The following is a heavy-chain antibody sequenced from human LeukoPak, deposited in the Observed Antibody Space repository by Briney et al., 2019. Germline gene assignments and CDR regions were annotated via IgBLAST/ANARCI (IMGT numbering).Heavy chain of an antibody. Sequence: PGGSLRLSCVGSGFTFDTYEMNWVRQAPGKGLEWLSFISRGGFEIHYAASVEGRFTISRDDAKNTLYLQMTSLRDEDTAVYYCAKGGSQGDCSFGTCYGDYGGQGTLVTVSA. CDR2: ISRGGFEI. V-gene: IGHV3-48*03. CDR1: GFTFDTYE. J-gene: IGHJ4*02. D-gene: IGHD2-15*01. CDR3: AKGGSQGDCSFGTCYGDY.